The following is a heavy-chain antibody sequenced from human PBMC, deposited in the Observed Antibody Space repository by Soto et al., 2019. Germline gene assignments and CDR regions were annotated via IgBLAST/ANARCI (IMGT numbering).Heavy chain of an antibody. J-gene: IGHJ3*02. Sequence: GGSLRLSCAASGFTFSSYGMHWVRQAPGKGLEGVAVISYDGSNKYYADSVKGRFTISRDNSKNTLYLQMNSLRAEDTAVYYCARGSSYYDSSGPSDDAFDIWGQGTMVTVSS. CDR2: ISYDGSNK. D-gene: IGHD3-22*01. CDR1: GFTFSSYG. V-gene: IGHV3-30*03. CDR3: ARGSSYYDSSGPSDDAFDI.